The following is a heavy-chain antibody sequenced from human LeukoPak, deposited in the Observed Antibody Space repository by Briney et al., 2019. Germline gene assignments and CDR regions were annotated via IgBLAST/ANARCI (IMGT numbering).Heavy chain of an antibody. Sequence: GGSLRLSCAASGFTFSMFWMNWVRQAPGKGLEWVSAISGSGGSTYYADSVKGRFTISRDNSKNTLYLQMNSLRAEDTAVYYCAKSRNTVTTLYYFDYWGQGTLVTVSS. CDR3: AKSRNTVTTLYYFDY. CDR2: ISGSGGST. J-gene: IGHJ4*02. CDR1: GFTFSMFW. V-gene: IGHV3-23*01. D-gene: IGHD4-17*01.